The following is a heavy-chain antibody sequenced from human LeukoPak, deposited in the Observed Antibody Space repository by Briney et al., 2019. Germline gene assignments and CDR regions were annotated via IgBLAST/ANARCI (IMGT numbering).Heavy chain of an antibody. D-gene: IGHD1-14*01. CDR3: AAIYPEKPEILDY. V-gene: IGHV1-2*02. CDR2: INPNSGGT. Sequence: ASVKVSCKASGYTFTGYYMHWVRQAPGQGLEWMGWINPNSGGTNYAQKFQGRVTITRDMSTSTAYMELSSLRSEDTAVYYCAAIYPEKPEILDYWGQGTLVTVSS. J-gene: IGHJ4*02. CDR1: GYTFTGYY.